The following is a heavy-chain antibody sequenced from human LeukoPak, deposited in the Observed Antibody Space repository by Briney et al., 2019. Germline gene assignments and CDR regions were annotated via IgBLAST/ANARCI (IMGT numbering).Heavy chain of an antibody. CDR2: IYYSGST. CDR1: GGSISSYY. J-gene: IGHJ4*02. Sequence: ASETLSLTCTVSGGSISSYYWSWIRQPPGKGLXWIGYIYYSGSTNYNPSLKSRVTISVDTSKNQFSLNLSSVTAADTAVYYCARDQQLGYFDYWGQGTLVTVSS. D-gene: IGHD6-6*01. V-gene: IGHV4-59*01. CDR3: ARDQQLGYFDY.